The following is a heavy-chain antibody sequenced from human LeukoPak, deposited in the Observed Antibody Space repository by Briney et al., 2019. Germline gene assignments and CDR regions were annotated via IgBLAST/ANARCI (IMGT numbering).Heavy chain of an antibody. CDR2: MYSDGTT. D-gene: IGHD4-23*01. J-gene: IGHJ3*02. V-gene: IGHV3-66*01. CDR1: GFIVSSNY. Sequence: GGPLRLSCAASGFIVSSNYMSWVRQAPGKGLELVSIMYSDGTTYYADSVKGRFTISRDNSKNTLYLQMDSLRAEDTAVYYCARDRIYGGNSGALDIWGQGTMVTVSS. CDR3: ARDRIYGGNSGALDI.